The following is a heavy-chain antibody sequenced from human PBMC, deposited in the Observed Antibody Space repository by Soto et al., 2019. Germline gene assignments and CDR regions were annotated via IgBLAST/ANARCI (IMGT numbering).Heavy chain of an antibody. J-gene: IGHJ4*02. CDR1: GGSISSSNW. D-gene: IGHD2-8*02. CDR2: MYHSGST. Sequence: SETLSLTCAVSGGSISSSNWWSWVRQPPGKGLEWIGEMYHSGSTNHNPSLKSRVTISVDRSKNQFSLKLTSVTAADTAVYYCARDKITGLFDYWGQGTLVTVSS. CDR3: ARDKITGLFDY. V-gene: IGHV4-4*02.